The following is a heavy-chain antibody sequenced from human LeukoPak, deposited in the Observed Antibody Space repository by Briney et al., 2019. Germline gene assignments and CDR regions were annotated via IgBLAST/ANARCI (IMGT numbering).Heavy chain of an antibody. CDR2: VSYDGSYK. Sequence: GGSLRLSCAASGFTFMSYGMNWVRQAPGKGLEWVAFVSYDGSYKYYVDSVKGRFTISRDNSKNTLYLQMNSLRAEDTAIYYCAKDRIPYGDFDYWGQGTLVTVSS. CDR3: AKDRIPYGDFDY. D-gene: IGHD4-17*01. CDR1: GFTFMSYG. V-gene: IGHV3-30*12. J-gene: IGHJ4*02.